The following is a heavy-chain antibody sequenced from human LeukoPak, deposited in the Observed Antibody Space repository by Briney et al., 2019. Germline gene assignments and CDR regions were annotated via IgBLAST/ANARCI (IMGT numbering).Heavy chain of an antibody. CDR2: VDYSGGT. CDR3: ARRSNKGPYSYITNDY. D-gene: IGHD5-18*01. V-gene: IGHV4-39*01. Sequence: PSETLSLTCTVSGASISNPDYYWGWIRQTPGKGLEWIGSVDYSGGTYYNPSLNGRVTIAVDTSSDQVSLNLNSLIAADTAVYYCARRSNKGPYSYITNDYSGQGTLVTVSS. CDR1: GASISNPDYY. J-gene: IGHJ4*02.